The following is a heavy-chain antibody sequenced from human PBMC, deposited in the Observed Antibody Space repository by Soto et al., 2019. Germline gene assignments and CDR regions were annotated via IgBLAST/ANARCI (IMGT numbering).Heavy chain of an antibody. Sequence: QVQLVESGGGVVQPGRSLRLSCAASGFTFSSYGMHWVRQAPGKGLEWVAVISYDGSNKYYADSVKGRFTISRDNSXNXLXXQMNSLRAEDTAVYYCAKDACGGDCYIPYYYGMDVWGQGTTVTVSS. D-gene: IGHD2-21*02. J-gene: IGHJ6*02. CDR3: AKDACGGDCYIPYYYGMDV. CDR2: ISYDGSNK. V-gene: IGHV3-30*18. CDR1: GFTFSSYG.